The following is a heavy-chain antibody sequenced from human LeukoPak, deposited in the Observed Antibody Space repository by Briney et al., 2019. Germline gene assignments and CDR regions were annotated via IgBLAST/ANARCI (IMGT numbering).Heavy chain of an antibody. CDR2: IKQDGSEK. CDR1: GFTFSSYW. CDR3: ASLRGGVWMV. D-gene: IGHD2-8*02. Sequence: PGGSLRLSCAASGFTFSSYWMSWVRQAPGKGLEGVANIKQDGSEKYYVDSVKGRFTISRDDAKNSLYLQMNSLRAEDTAVYYCASLRGGVWMVWGQGTLVTVPS. J-gene: IGHJ4*02. V-gene: IGHV3-7*01.